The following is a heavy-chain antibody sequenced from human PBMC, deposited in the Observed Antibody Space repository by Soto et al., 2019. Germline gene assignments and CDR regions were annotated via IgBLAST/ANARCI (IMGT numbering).Heavy chain of an antibody. D-gene: IGHD6-6*01. CDR3: ARDIAARPNYYGMDV. CDR1: GYTFNNYW. V-gene: IGHV5-10-1*01. Sequence: GESLKISCKGSGYTFNNYWIAWVRQMPGKGLEWRGRIDPSDSYTNYSPSFQGHVTISADKSISTAYLQWSSLKAADTAMYYCARDIAARPNYYGMDVWGQGTTVTVSS. J-gene: IGHJ6*02. CDR2: IDPSDSYT.